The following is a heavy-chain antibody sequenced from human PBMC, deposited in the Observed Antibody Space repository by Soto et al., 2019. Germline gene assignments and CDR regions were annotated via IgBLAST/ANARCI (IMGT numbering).Heavy chain of an antibody. CDR3: ATDVVMPSVIGRWFDY. D-gene: IGHD3-10*01. V-gene: IGHV1-69*01. J-gene: IGHJ5*01. CDR2: MVPLLGTT. Sequence: QVQLVQSGAEVKKPGSSVKVSCKASGGTFDNDIISWVRQAPGQGLEWMGGMVPLLGTTHYAQKFQGRVTIIADGSTSTAYMEMSSLTSEDTAVYYCATDVVMPSVIGRWFDYWGQGTLVTVSS. CDR1: GGTFDNDI.